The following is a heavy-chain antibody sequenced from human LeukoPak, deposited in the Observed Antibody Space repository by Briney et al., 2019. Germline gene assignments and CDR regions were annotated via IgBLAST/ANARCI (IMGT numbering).Heavy chain of an antibody. CDR1: GFTFSSYG. CDR2: ISYDGSNK. Sequence: PGGSLRLSCAASGFTFSSYGMRWVRQAPGKGLEWVAVISYDGSNKYYADSVKGRFTISRDNSKNTLYLQMNSLRAEDTAVYYCAKEVGYSYGSDQYYFDYWGQGTLVTVSS. V-gene: IGHV3-30*18. D-gene: IGHD5-18*01. CDR3: AKEVGYSYGSDQYYFDY. J-gene: IGHJ4*02.